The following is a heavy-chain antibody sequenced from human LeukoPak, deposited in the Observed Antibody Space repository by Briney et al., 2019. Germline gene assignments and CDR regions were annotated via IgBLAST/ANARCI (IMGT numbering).Heavy chain of an antibody. D-gene: IGHD5-18*01. J-gene: IGHJ4*02. V-gene: IGHV1-8*01. Sequence: ASVKVSCKTSGYTFTNLAINWQRQAPGQGLEWMGWMSPNSGDTGYAQKFQGRVTITADESTSTAYMELSSLRSEDTAVYYCARMQGYSYGSDNFDYWGQGTLVTVSS. CDR1: GYTFTNLA. CDR2: MSPNSGDT. CDR3: ARMQGYSYGSDNFDY.